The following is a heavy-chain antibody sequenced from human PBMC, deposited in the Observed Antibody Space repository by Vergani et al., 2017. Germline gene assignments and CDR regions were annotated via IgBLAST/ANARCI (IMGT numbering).Heavy chain of an antibody. CDR2: ISGSGGST. J-gene: IGHJ4*02. CDR1: GFTFSSYA. D-gene: IGHD2-15*01. Sequence: EVQLLESGGGLVQPGGSLRLSCAASGFTFSSYAMSWVRQAPGKGLEWVSAISGSGGSTYYADSVKGRFTISRDNSKNTLYLQMNSLRAEDTAVYYCAKDPNIVVVVASYFDCWGQGTLVTVSS. CDR3: AKDPNIVVVVASYFDC. V-gene: IGHV3-23*01.